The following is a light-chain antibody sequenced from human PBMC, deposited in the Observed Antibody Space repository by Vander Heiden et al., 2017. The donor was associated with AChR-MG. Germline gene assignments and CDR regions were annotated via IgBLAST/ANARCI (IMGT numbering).Light chain of an antibody. CDR3: CSYAGSSIVV. CDR1: SIDVGSYNL. CDR2: EGS. V-gene: IGLV2-23*01. Sequence: QSALTQPASVSGSPGQSITIYCTGTSIDVGSYNLVSWYQQHPGKAPKLMIYEGSKRPSGVSNRFSGSKSGNTASLTISGLQAEDEADYYCCSYAGSSIVVFGGGTKLTGL. J-gene: IGLJ2*01.